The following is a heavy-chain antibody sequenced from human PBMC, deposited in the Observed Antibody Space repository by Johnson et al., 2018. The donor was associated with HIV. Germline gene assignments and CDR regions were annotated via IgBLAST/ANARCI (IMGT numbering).Heavy chain of an antibody. D-gene: IGHD1-20*01. CDR2: INWNGGST. Sequence: AQLVESGGVVVQPGGSLRLSCAASGFTFDDYTMHWVRQPPGKGLEWVSGINWNGGSTGYADSLKGRFTISRDNAKNALYLQMNSRRAEDTALYYCARDLGITGTDAFDIWGQGTMVTVSS. J-gene: IGHJ3*02. V-gene: IGHV3-20*04. CDR3: ARDLGITGTDAFDI. CDR1: GFTFDDYT.